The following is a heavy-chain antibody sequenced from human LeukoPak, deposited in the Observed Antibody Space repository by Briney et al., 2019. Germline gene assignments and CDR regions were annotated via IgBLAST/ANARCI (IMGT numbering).Heavy chain of an antibody. CDR3: AKGTGYSYGGSFDS. CDR2: ISWNSDTI. V-gene: IGHV3-9*01. Sequence: GGCLRLSCAASGFSFGDYAMYWVRQTPGKGPEWVAGISWNSDTIGYADSVKGRFTISRDNAKNSLYLQMNSLRAEDTALYYCAKGTGYSYGGSFDSWGQGTLITVSS. J-gene: IGHJ4*02. CDR1: GFSFGDYA. D-gene: IGHD5-18*01.